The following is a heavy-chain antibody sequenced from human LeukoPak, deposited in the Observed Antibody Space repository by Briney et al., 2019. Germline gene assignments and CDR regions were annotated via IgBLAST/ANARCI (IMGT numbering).Heavy chain of an antibody. J-gene: IGHJ3*02. CDR3: ARDDLGILRYFDWSHDAFDI. CDR2: ISSSSSYI. V-gene: IGHV3-21*01. Sequence: GGSLRLSCSASGFTFSTYWMNWVRQAPGKGLEWVSSISSSSSYIYYADSVKGRFTISRDNAKNSLYLQMNSLRAEDTAVYYCARDDLGILRYFDWSHDAFDIWGQGTMVTVSS. D-gene: IGHD3-9*01. CDR1: GFTFSTYW.